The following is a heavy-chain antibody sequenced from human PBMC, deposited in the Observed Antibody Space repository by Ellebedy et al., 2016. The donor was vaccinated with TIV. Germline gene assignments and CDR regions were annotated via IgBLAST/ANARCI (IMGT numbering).Heavy chain of an antibody. Sequence: SETLSLTXTVSGGSISNGAYYWSWIRQPPGKGLEWIGYIYYSGSTFYNPSLKSRIAISVDTSKNQFSLKVTSVTAADTAVYYCARNDYSEGGRSFDYWGQGALVTVSS. CDR1: GGSISNGAYY. J-gene: IGHJ4*02. CDR3: ARNDYSEGGRSFDY. CDR2: IYYSGST. D-gene: IGHD4-11*01. V-gene: IGHV4-31*03.